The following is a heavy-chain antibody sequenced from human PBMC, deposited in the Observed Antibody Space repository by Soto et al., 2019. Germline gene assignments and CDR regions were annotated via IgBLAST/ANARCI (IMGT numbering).Heavy chain of an antibody. CDR1: GFTFSNYW. V-gene: IGHV3-74*01. J-gene: IGHJ4*02. CDR3: TRGGTSATYWGLFDY. Sequence: GGSLRLCCAASGFTFSNYWTHWVRQAPGKGLVWVSRINGDGSTTTYADFVKGRFTISRDNAKNTLYLQMDSLGADDTAVYYCTRGGTSATYWGLFDYWGQGALVTVSS. D-gene: IGHD7-27*01. CDR2: INGDGSTT.